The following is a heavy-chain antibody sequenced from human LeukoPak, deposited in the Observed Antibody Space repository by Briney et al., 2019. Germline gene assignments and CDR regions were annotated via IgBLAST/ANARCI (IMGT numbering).Heavy chain of an antibody. D-gene: IGHD2-15*01. Sequence: GGSLRLSCAASGFTFSSYAMSWVRQAPGKGLEWVSAISGSGGSTYYADSVKGRFTISRDNSKNTLYLQMNSLRAEDTALYYCARSKEDCCGSFDPWGQGTLVTVSS. V-gene: IGHV3-23*01. CDR1: GFTFSSYA. J-gene: IGHJ5*02. CDR3: ARSKEDCCGSFDP. CDR2: ISGSGGST.